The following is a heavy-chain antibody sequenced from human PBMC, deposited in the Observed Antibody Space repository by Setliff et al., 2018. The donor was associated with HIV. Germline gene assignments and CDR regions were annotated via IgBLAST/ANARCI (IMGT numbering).Heavy chain of an antibody. V-gene: IGHV4-59*11. Sequence: PSETLSLTCTVPGGSISSHYWSWIRQPPGKGLEWIGYIYYSGSTNYNPSLKSRVTISVATSKNQFSLKLNSVTTADTAVYYCARSRTSSGYYGVTGYGMDVWGQGTTVTVSS. CDR1: GGSISSHY. D-gene: IGHD3-22*01. J-gene: IGHJ6*02. CDR3: ARSRTSSGYYGVTGYGMDV. CDR2: IYYSGST.